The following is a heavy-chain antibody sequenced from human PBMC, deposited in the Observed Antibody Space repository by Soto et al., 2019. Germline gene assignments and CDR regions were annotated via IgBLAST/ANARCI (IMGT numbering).Heavy chain of an antibody. Sequence: GESLKISCKGSGYSFTSYWIGWVRQMPGKGLEWMGIIYPGDSDTRYSPSFQGQVTIPADKSISTAYLQWSSLKASDTAMYYCARRLHSSSWSTQNYYFDYWGQGTLVTVSS. V-gene: IGHV5-51*01. D-gene: IGHD6-13*01. CDR2: IYPGDSDT. CDR3: ARRLHSSSWSTQNYYFDY. J-gene: IGHJ4*02. CDR1: GYSFTSYW.